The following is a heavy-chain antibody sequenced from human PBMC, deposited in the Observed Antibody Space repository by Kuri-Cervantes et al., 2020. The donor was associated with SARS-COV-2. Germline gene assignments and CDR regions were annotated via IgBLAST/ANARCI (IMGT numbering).Heavy chain of an antibody. CDR1: GFTFSSYS. D-gene: IGHD3-3*01. Sequence: GESLKISCAASGFTFSSYSMNWVRQAPGKGLEWVSSISSSSSYIYYADSVKGRFTISRDNAKNSLYLQMNSLRDEDTAVYYCASLYDFYYWGQGTLVTVSS. CDR2: ISSSSSYI. V-gene: IGHV3-21*01. CDR3: ASLYDFYY. J-gene: IGHJ4*02.